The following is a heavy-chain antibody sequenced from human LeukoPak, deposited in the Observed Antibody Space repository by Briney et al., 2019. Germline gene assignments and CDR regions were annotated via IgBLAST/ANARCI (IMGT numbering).Heavy chain of an antibody. J-gene: IGHJ5*02. CDR2: ISAYNGNT. Sequence: ASVKVSCKASGYTFTSYGISWVRQAPGQGLEWMGWISAYNGNTNYAQKLQGRVTMTRDTSTSTVYMELSSLRSEDTAVYYCARAGVYDFWSGSDWFDPWGQGTLVTVSS. CDR1: GYTFTSYG. D-gene: IGHD3-3*01. V-gene: IGHV1-18*01. CDR3: ARAGVYDFWSGSDWFDP.